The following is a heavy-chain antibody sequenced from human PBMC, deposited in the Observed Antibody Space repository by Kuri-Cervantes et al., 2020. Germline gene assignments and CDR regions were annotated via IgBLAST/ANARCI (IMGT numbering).Heavy chain of an antibody. CDR3: ARSYCGADCSSFDY. CDR2: ISVYNGAT. J-gene: IGHJ4*02. Sequence: ASVKVSCKASGYTFTSYGISWVRQAPGQGLEWMGWISVYNGATNYAQKLQGRVAVTTDTSTSTAYMELRSLRSDDTAVYYCARSYCGADCSSFDYWGQGTPVTVSS. CDR1: GYTFTSYG. D-gene: IGHD2-21*02. V-gene: IGHV1-18*01.